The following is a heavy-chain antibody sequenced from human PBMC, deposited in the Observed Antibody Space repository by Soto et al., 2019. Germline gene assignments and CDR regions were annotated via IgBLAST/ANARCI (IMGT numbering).Heavy chain of an antibody. J-gene: IGHJ6*02. CDR2: ISSSSYI. Sequence: XGSLRLACAAAGFTFISYSLNWVRQAPGKGLDWVSSISSSSYIYYADSVKGRFTISRDDAKNSLYLQMNSLRAEDTAVYYCAREWGIAVAYLSDVWGHGTTVTVSS. CDR3: AREWGIAVAYLSDV. V-gene: IGHV3-21*01. CDR1: GFTFISYS. D-gene: IGHD6-19*01.